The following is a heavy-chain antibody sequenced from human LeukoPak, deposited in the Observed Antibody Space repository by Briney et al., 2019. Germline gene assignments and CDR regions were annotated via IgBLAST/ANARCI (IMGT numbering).Heavy chain of an antibody. CDR1: GGSISSYY. D-gene: IGHD4-17*01. CDR3: AREGDYGDFNDAFDI. CDR2: IYYSGST. Sequence: SETLSPTCTVSGGSISSYYWSWIRQPPGKGLEWIGYIYYSGSTNYNPSLKSRVTISVDTSKNQFSLKLSSVTAADTAVYYCAREGDYGDFNDAFDIWGQGTMVTVSS. J-gene: IGHJ3*02. V-gene: IGHV4-59*01.